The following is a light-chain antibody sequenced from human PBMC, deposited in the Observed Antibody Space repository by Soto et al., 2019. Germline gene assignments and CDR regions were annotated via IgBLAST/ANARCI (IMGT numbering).Light chain of an antibody. CDR1: HFISDY. J-gene: IGKJ5*01. CDR2: AAS. V-gene: IGKV1-39*01. Sequence: DIQMTQSPSSLSASIIDRVTITFRASHFISDYLNWYQQKPGTAPKLLVYAASNLKSGVPSRFGGSGSGTDFTLTISSLQPEDTATYYCQQTYSTPITFGQGTRLEIK. CDR3: QQTYSTPIT.